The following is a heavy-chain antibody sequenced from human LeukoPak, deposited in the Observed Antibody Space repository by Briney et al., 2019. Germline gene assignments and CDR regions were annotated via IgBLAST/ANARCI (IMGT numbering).Heavy chain of an antibody. D-gene: IGHD3-22*01. J-gene: IGHJ4*02. V-gene: IGHV4-61*05. CDR2: IYYRGST. CDR1: GGSISSSSYY. CDR3: ARLSGYSSGHYYSDY. Sequence: SETLSLTCTVSGGSISSSSYYWGWIRQPPGKGLEWIGYIYYRGSTNYNPSLKSRVTISVDMSKNQFSLKLSSVTAADTAVYYCARLSGYSSGHYYSDYWGQGTLVTVSS.